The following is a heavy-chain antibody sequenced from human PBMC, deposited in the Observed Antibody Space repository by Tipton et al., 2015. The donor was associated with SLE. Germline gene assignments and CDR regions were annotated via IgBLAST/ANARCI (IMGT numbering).Heavy chain of an antibody. CDR3: AREVPIAAGGRWFDP. CDR2: IYSGGST. Sequence: SLRLSCAASGFTVSSNYMSWVRQAPGKGLEWVSVIYSGGSTYYADSVKGRFTISRDNSKNTLYLQMNSLRAEDTAVYYCAREVPIAAGGRWFDPWGQGTLVTVSS. D-gene: IGHD6-13*01. V-gene: IGHV3-66*01. CDR1: GFTVSSNY. J-gene: IGHJ5*02.